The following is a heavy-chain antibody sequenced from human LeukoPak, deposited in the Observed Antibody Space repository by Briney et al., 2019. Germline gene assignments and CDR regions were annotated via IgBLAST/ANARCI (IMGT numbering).Heavy chain of an antibody. CDR1: GGSFSGYY. CDR2: INHSGST. J-gene: IGHJ4*02. V-gene: IGHV4-34*01. CDR3: ARTSAYYCDSSGYYWGYYFDY. D-gene: IGHD3-22*01. Sequence: PSETLSLTCAVYGGSFSGYYWSWIRQPPGKGLEWIGEINHSGSTNYNPSLKSRVTISVDTSKNQFSLKLSSVTAADTAVYYCARTSAYYCDSSGYYWGYYFDYWGQGTLVTVSS.